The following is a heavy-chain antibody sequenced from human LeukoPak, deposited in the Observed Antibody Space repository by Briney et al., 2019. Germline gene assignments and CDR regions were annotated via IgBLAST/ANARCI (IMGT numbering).Heavy chain of an antibody. CDR2: ISWNSGSI. J-gene: IGHJ4*02. V-gene: IGHV3-9*01. CDR1: GFTFDDYA. CDR3: AKSRIGSYRVWDY. Sequence: PGRSLRLSCAASGFTFDDYAMRWVRQAPGKGLEWVSGISWNSGSIGCADSVKGRFTISRDNAKNSLYLQMNSLRAEDTALYYCAKSRIGSYRVWDYWGQGTLVIVSS. D-gene: IGHD1-26*01.